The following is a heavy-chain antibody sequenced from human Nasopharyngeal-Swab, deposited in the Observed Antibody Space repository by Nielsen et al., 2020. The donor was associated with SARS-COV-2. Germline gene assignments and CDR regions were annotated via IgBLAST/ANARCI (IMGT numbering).Heavy chain of an antibody. CDR2: ISYDGSNK. CDR1: GFTFSSYA. D-gene: IGHD2-21*02. J-gene: IGHJ2*01. CDR3: ARGGLLELGFYWYFDL. Sequence: GESLKISCAASGFTFSSYAMHWVRQAPGKGLEWVAVISYDGSNKYYADSVNGRSTISRDNSKNTLYLQMNSLRAEDTAVYYCARGGLLELGFYWYFDLWGRGTLVSLL. V-gene: IGHV3-30-3*01.